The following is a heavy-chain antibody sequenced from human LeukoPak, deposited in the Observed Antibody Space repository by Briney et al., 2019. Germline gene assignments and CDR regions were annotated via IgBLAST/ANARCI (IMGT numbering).Heavy chain of an antibody. D-gene: IGHD4/OR15-4a*01. CDR3: AKARGDYGQPFVY. Sequence: GGSLRLSCAASGFTFSTYAMSWVRQAPGKGLEWVSVISGSGDTAYYADSVKGRFAISRDNSKNTLSLQMNSLRAEDTAVYYCAKARGDYGQPFVYWGQGTLVTVSS. CDR1: GFTFSTYA. V-gene: IGHV3-23*01. J-gene: IGHJ4*02. CDR2: ISGSGDTA.